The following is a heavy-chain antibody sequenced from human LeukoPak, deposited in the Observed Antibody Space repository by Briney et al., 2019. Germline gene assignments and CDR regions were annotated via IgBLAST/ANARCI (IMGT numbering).Heavy chain of an antibody. V-gene: IGHV4-39*01. CDR1: GGSISSSSYY. CDR3: ARQPGGYSGPFDY. J-gene: IGHJ4*02. D-gene: IGHD5-12*01. CDR2: VYYSGST. Sequence: SETLSLTCSVSGGSISSSSYYWGWIRQPPGKGLEWVASVYYSGSTYYNPSLESRVTMSVDTSKNQFSLKLSSVTAADTAVYYCARQPGGYSGPFDYWGQGALVTVS.